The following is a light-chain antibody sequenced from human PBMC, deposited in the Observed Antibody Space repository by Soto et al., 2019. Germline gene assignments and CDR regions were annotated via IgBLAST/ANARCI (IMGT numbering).Light chain of an antibody. J-gene: IGKJ5*01. V-gene: IGKV1-12*01. CDR3: QQANRFPIT. Sequence: DMQMTQSPSSVSASVGDRVTITCRASRGISTYLAWYQQKPGKAPKLLIYVASNLQSGVPSRFSVSRSGTDFTLTISSQQAEDFAPCYCQQANRFPITFGQGTRLEMK. CDR1: RGISTY. CDR2: VAS.